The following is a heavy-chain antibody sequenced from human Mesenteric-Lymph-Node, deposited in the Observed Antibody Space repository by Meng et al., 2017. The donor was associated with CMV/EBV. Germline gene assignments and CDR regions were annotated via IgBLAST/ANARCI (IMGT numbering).Heavy chain of an antibody. D-gene: IGHD3-10*01. V-gene: IGHV1-69*01. Sequence: VHVVHSGAEVNKPGSSSTVACQASGGPSSSLANSWVRQATGQGLEWMGGIIPIFGTANYAQKFQGRVTITADESTSTAYMELSSLRSEDTAVYYCARGSDYYGSGSYYNWFDPWGQGTLVTVSS. CDR1: GGPSSSLA. CDR3: ARGSDYYGSGSYYNWFDP. CDR2: IIPIFGTA. J-gene: IGHJ5*02.